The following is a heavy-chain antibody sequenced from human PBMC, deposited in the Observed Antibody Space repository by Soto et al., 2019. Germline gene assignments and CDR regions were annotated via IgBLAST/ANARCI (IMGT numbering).Heavy chain of an antibody. CDR3: ARAGGRHSGGMDY. D-gene: IGHD1-26*01. CDR1: GGTFSSYS. J-gene: IGHJ4*02. Sequence: QVQLVQSGAEVKKPGSSVNVSCKASGGTFSSYSINWVRQAPGQGLEWMGEIIPIFGTANYAQKFQGRVTITADESTSTAYMELSSLRSEDTAVYYCARAGGRHSGGMDYWGQGTLVTVSS. CDR2: IIPIFGTA. V-gene: IGHV1-69*01.